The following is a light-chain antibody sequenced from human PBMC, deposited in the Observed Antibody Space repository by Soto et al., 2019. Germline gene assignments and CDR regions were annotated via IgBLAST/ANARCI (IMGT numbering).Light chain of an antibody. V-gene: IGKV3-20*01. CDR1: QSVRNNY. CDR2: DTS. Sequence: EILLTQSPGTLSLSPGERATLSCRASQSVRNNYLAWYQQTPGQAPRPLIYDTSSRAVGIPDRFRGSGSGTDFTLTISRLEPEDFAVYYCQQSGSSPWTFGQGTKVDIK. J-gene: IGKJ1*01. CDR3: QQSGSSPWT.